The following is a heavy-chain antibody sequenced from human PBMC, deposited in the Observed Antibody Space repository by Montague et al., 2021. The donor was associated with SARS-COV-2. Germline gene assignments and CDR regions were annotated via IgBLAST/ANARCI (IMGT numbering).Heavy chain of an antibody. D-gene: IGHD2-2*01. CDR3: ARGRTRVGQLSYFDY. V-gene: IGHV4-59*13. J-gene: IGHJ4*02. Sequence: SETLSLTCTVSGGSINNYFWAWIRQTPEKGLEWTASVYNGESTNSHPSLKSRLTMSIDTSKRQFSLNLNSVTAADTAVYYCARGRTRVGQLSYFDYWGQGILVTVSS. CDR2: VYNGEST. CDR1: GGSINNYF.